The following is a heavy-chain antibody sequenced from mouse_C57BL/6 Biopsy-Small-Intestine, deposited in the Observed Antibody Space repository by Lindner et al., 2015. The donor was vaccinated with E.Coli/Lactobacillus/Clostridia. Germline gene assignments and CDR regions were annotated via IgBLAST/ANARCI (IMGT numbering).Heavy chain of an antibody. CDR1: GYTFTGWY. J-gene: IGHJ4*01. CDR3: ARAVAGQFDN. V-gene: IGHV1-66*01. CDR2: ISPYSGGT. D-gene: IGHD6-1*01. Sequence: SVKVSCKASGYTFTGWYIHWVRQAPGQGLEWMGRISPYSGGTNYAQKFQGRVTVTTDTSSSTAYMELSNLRSDDTAVYYCARAVAGQFDNWGQGTLVTVSS.